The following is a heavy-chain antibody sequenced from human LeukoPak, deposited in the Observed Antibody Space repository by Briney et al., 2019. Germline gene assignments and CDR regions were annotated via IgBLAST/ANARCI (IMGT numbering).Heavy chain of an antibody. D-gene: IGHD3-10*01. CDR1: GYTFTSYG. J-gene: IGHJ6*03. V-gene: IGHV1-18*01. Sequence: ASVKVSCKASGYTFTSYGISWVRQAPGQGLEWMGWISAYNGNTNYAQKLQGRVTMTTDTSTSTAYMELRSLRSDDTAVYYCARDSFYGSGSYYNVSYYYYYMDVWGKGTTVTISS. CDR2: ISAYNGNT. CDR3: ARDSFYGSGSYYNVSYYYYYMDV.